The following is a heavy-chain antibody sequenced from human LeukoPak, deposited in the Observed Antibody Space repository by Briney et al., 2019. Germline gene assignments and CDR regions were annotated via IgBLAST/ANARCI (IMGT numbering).Heavy chain of an antibody. CDR2: IWYDGSNN. Sequence: GGSLRLSCAASGFTFSSYGMHWVRQAPGKGLEWGAVIWYDGSNNDYADSVKGRFTISRDNSKNTLYLQMNSLRAEDTAVYYCASYYYDSSGYFQRWGQGTLVTVSS. CDR3: ASYYYDSSGYFQR. D-gene: IGHD3-22*01. CDR1: GFTFSSYG. V-gene: IGHV3-33*01. J-gene: IGHJ1*01.